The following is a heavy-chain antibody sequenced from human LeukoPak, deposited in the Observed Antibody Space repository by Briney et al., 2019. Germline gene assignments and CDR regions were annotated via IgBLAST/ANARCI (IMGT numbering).Heavy chain of an antibody. CDR1: GGSISSSTYS. D-gene: IGHD5-24*01. Sequence: SETLSLTCTVSGGSISSSTYSWTWIRQPPGKGLEWIGSIHYDGNTYYKPSLKGRVTISVDTSKIQFSLRLSSATAADMATYYCARHSLNNYGSYYWGQGTLVTVSS. CDR2: IHYDGNT. CDR3: ARHSLNNYGSYY. J-gene: IGHJ4*02. V-gene: IGHV4-39*01.